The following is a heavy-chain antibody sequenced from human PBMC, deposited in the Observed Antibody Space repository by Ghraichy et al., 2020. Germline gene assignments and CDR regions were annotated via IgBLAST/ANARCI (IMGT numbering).Heavy chain of an antibody. CDR2: ISDDARST. Sequence: GESLNISCAASGFSFNIYAMSWVRQAPGRGLVWVSTISDDARSTYYADSVKGRFTISRDNSKNTLYLEMKGLSAEDTAVYYCASTKGYDYVWGTHRGINWFDPWGQGTLVTVSS. D-gene: IGHD3-16*01. CDR1: GFSFNIYA. CDR3: ASTKGYDYVWGTHRGINWFDP. V-gene: IGHV3-23*01. J-gene: IGHJ5*02.